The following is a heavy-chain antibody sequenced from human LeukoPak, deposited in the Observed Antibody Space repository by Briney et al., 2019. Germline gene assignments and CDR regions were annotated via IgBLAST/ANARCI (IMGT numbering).Heavy chain of an antibody. CDR2: ISAYNGNT. V-gene: IGHV1-18*01. CDR1: GYTFTSYG. Sequence: GASVKVSCKASGYTFTSYGISWVRQAPGQGLEWMGWISAYNGNTNYAQKFQGRVTMTRNTSISTAYMELSSLRSEDTAVYYCARDSSGWYHWFDPWGQGTLVTVSS. CDR3: ARDSSGWYHWFDP. J-gene: IGHJ5*02. D-gene: IGHD6-19*01.